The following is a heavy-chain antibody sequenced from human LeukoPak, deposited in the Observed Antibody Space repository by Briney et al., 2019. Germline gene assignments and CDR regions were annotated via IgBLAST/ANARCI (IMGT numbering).Heavy chain of an antibody. V-gene: IGHV3-21*01. Sequence: GGSLRLSCAASGFTFSSYSMNWVRQAPGKGLEWVSSISSSSSYIYYADSVKGRFTISRDNAKNPLYLQMNSLRAEDTAVYYCARFGIAVAGGYDYWGQGTLVTVSS. J-gene: IGHJ4*02. CDR1: GFTFSSYS. CDR2: ISSSSSYI. CDR3: ARFGIAVAGGYDY. D-gene: IGHD6-19*01.